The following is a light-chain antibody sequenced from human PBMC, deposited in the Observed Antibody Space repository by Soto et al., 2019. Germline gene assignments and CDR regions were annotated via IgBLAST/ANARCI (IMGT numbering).Light chain of an antibody. V-gene: IGKV1-39*01. CDR1: QSISSC. Sequence: DIQMTQSPSSLSASVGDRVTITCRASQSISSCLRWYQQIPGKAPKLLIYAASTLRSGVSSRFSGSGSGTDSPLTISSQPPEDFANYYQQHSYSTTWTFGQGTKVEIK. CDR2: AAS. CDR3: QHSYSTTWT. J-gene: IGKJ1*01.